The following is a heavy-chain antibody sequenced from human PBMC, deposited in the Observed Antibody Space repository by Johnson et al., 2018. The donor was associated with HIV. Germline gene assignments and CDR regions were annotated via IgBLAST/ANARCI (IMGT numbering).Heavy chain of an antibody. CDR3: ATPTGSDAFDV. D-gene: IGHD1-1*01. Sequence: QVLLVESGGGVVQPGGSLRLSCAASGFIFSSYGMHWARQAPGKGLEWVAFIRYDETEKYYADSVKGRFTISRDNSKSTLFLHMNTLRVEDTAVYYFATPTGSDAFDVWGQGTLVTVSS. CDR2: IRYDETEK. V-gene: IGHV3-30*02. J-gene: IGHJ3*01. CDR1: GFIFSSYG.